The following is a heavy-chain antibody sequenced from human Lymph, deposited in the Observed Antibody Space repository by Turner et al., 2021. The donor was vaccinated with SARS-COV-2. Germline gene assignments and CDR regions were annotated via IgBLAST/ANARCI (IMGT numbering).Heavy chain of an antibody. J-gene: IGHJ4*01. V-gene: IGHV3-53*01. CDR3: ARVLPYGDYFDY. Sequence: EGQLVEAGGGLIQPGGSLRLSCAASIFTVSSNYMTWVRQATGKGLEWVSVIFSGGSTYYAESVKGRFTISRDNSKITLYLQMNSLRAEDTAVYYCARVLPYGDYFDYWGHGTLVTVSS. CDR1: IFTVSSNY. CDR2: IFSGGST. D-gene: IGHD4-17*01.